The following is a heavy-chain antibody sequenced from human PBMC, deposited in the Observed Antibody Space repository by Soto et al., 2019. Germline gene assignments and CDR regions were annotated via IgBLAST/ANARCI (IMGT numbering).Heavy chain of an antibody. V-gene: IGHV3-64D*06. D-gene: IGHD6-13*01. CDR2: ISSNGGST. J-gene: IGHJ6*02. CDR1: GFTFSSYA. Sequence: GGSLRLSCSASGFTFSSYAMHWVRQAPGKGLEYVSAISSNGGSTYYADSVKGRFTISRDNSKNTLYLQMSSLRAEDTAVYYCVKDGSGYSTAGDYYYYGMDVWGQGTTVTVSS. CDR3: VKDGSGYSTAGDYYYYGMDV.